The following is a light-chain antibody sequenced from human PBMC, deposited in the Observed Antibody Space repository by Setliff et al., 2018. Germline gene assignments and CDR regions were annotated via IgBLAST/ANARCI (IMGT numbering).Light chain of an antibody. CDR1: SSDVGAYNL. CDR3: SSYAASYNPYV. J-gene: IGLJ1*01. V-gene: IGLV2-8*01. CDR2: EVT. Sequence: QSALTQPPSASGSPGQSLTISCTGTSSDVGAYNLVSWYQHHPGKAPKLIIYEVTKRPSGVPDRFSGSKSGNTASLTVPGLQAEDEAEYYCSSYAASYNPYVFGTGTKVTVL.